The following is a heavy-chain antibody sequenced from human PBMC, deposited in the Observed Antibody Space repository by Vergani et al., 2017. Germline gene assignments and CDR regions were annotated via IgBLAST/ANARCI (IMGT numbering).Heavy chain of an antibody. V-gene: IGHV4-59*12. CDR3: ARPSIASLSGAFDI. CDR1: GGSISSYY. Sequence: QVQLQVSGPGLVKPSETLSLTCTVSGGSISSYYWSWIRQPPGKGLEWIAYIYYSGSTNYNPSLKSRVTISVDTSKNQFSLKLSSVTAADTAVYYCARPSIASLSGAFDIWGQGTMVTVSS. CDR2: IYYSGST. D-gene: IGHD6-6*01. J-gene: IGHJ3*02.